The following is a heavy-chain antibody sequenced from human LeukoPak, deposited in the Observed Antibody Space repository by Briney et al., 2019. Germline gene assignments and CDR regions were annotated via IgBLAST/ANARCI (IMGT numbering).Heavy chain of an antibody. CDR2: MNPNSGNT. J-gene: IGHJ3*02. CDR3: ALYYYDSSGYYAPRGAFDI. D-gene: IGHD3-22*01. CDR1: GGTFSSYA. V-gene: IGHV1-8*02. Sequence: ASVKVSCKASGGTFSSYAINWVRQATGQGLEWMGWMNPNSGNTGYAQKFQGRVTMTRNTSISTAYMELSSLRSEDTAVYYCALYYYDSSGYYAPRGAFDIWGQGTMVTVSS.